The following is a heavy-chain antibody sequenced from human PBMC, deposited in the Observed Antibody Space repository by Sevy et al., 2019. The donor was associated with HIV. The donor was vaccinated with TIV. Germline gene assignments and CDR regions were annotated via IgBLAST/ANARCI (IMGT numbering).Heavy chain of an antibody. CDR3: AKGGVLWFGDPTFDY. Sequence: GGSLRLSCAASGFTFSSSAMSWVRQVPGKGLEWISALSGSGGSTYYADSVKGQFTISRDNSKNTLYLQMNSLRAEDTAVYFCAKGGVLWFGDPTFDYWGQGTLVTVSS. D-gene: IGHD3-10*01. J-gene: IGHJ4*02. V-gene: IGHV3-23*01. CDR2: LSGSGGST. CDR1: GFTFSSSA.